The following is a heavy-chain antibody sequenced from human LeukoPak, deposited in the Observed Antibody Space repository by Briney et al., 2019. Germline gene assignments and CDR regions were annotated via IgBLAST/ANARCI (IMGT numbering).Heavy chain of an antibody. J-gene: IGHJ4*02. CDR3: ARERVVVPAAFFDY. Sequence: GGSLRLSCAASGFTVSSNYMRWVRQAPRKGLEGVSVIYSGGSTYYSDSVKGRFTISRENSHETLYLPNNTLGAQGPAVYYCARERVVVPAAFFDYWGQGTLVTVSS. V-gene: IGHV3-66*01. CDR2: IYSGGST. D-gene: IGHD2-2*01. CDR1: GFTVSSNY.